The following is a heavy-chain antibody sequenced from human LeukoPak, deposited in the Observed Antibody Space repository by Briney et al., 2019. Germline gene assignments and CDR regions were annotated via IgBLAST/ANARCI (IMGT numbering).Heavy chain of an antibody. D-gene: IGHD6-19*01. J-gene: IGHJ4*02. CDR3: ARGLAVPASYYFDY. Sequence: GGSLRLSCAASGFTVSTNCMTWVRQAPAKGLEWVSTIYSGGTTYYADSVMGRFTISRHNSRNTLYLQMNSLRAEDTAVYYCARGLAVPASYYFDYWGQGTLVTVSS. V-gene: IGHV3-53*04. CDR2: IYSGGTT. CDR1: GFTVSTNC.